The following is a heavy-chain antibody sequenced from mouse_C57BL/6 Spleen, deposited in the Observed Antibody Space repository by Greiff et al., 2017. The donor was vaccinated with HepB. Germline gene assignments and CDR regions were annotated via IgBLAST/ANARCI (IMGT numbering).Heavy chain of an antibody. J-gene: IGHJ4*01. CDR2: IWGDRST. CDR3: AKCYDGRAMDY. D-gene: IGHD2-1*01. V-gene: IGHV2-3*01. CDR1: GFSLTSYG. Sequence: VKLMESGPGLVAPSHSLSITCTVSGFSLTSYGVSWVRQPPGKGLEWMGVIWGDRSTNYHSALISRLSISKDNSKSQVFLKLNSLQTDDTATYYCAKCYDGRAMDYWGQGTAVTVSS.